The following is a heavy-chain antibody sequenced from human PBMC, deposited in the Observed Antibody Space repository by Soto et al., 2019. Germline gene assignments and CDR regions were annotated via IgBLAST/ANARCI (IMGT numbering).Heavy chain of an antibody. CDR1: GFTFSSYW. CDR2: INSDGSST. Sequence: GGSLRLSCAASGFTFSSYWMHWVRQAPGKGLVWVSRINSDGSSTSYADSVKGRFTISRDNAKNTLYLQMNSLRAEDTAVYYCARDPQAVAGHYYYYYYMDVWGKGTTVTVSS. V-gene: IGHV3-74*01. CDR3: ARDPQAVAGHYYYYYYMDV. J-gene: IGHJ6*03. D-gene: IGHD6-19*01.